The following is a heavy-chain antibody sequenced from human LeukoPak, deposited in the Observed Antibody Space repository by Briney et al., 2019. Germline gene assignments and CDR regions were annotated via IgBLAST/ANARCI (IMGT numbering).Heavy chain of an antibody. J-gene: IGHJ4*02. CDR3: ARGFCSGGSCYDFDY. D-gene: IGHD2-15*01. V-gene: IGHV4-4*07. Sequence: SETLSLTCTVSGGSISSYYWSWIRQPAGKGLEWIGRIYSSGSTNYKPSLKSRVTMSVDTSKNQFSLKLSSVTAADTAVYYCARGFCSGGSCYDFDYWGQGTLVTVSS. CDR2: IYSSGST. CDR1: GGSISSYY.